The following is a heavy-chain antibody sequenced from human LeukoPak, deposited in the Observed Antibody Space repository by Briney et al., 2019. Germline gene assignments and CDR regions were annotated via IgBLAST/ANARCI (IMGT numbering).Heavy chain of an antibody. CDR3: ARDIYCGGDCYRDDY. D-gene: IGHD2-21*02. J-gene: IGHJ4*02. V-gene: IGHV1-2*02. CDR1: GYTFTGYY. CDR2: INPNSGGT. Sequence: ASVKVSCKASGYTFTGYYMHWVRQAPGQVLEWMGWINPNSGGTNYAQKFQGRVTMTRDTSISTAYMELSSLRSEDTAVYYCARDIYCGGDCYRDDYWGQGTLVTVSS.